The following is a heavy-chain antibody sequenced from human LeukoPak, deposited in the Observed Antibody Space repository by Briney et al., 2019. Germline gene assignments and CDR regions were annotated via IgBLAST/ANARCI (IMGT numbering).Heavy chain of an antibody. V-gene: IGHV3-15*01. CDR3: TTDTVTYYYAKPLAY. CDR2: IKSKTDGGTT. J-gene: IGHJ4*02. D-gene: IGHD3-10*01. CDR1: GFTFGNAW. Sequence: GGSIRLSCAASGFTFGNAWMSWVRQAPGKGLEWVGRIKSKTDGGTTDYAAPVKGRFTIPRDDSKNTLYLQMNSLKTEDTAVYYCTTDTVTYYYAKPLAYWGQGTLVTVSS.